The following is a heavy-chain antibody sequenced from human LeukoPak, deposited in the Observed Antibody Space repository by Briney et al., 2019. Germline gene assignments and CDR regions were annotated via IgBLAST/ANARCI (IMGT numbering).Heavy chain of an antibody. CDR3: AKDSHFDY. J-gene: IGHJ4*02. V-gene: IGHV3-23*01. CDR1: AFNFSSYA. Sequence: GGSLRLSCAASAFNFSSYAMSWVRQAPGKGLEWVSVISTSGGGTYYADSVKGRFTISRDNSKNTLYLQMNSLRAEDTAVYYCAKDSHFDYRGQGALVTVSS. CDR2: ISTSGGGT.